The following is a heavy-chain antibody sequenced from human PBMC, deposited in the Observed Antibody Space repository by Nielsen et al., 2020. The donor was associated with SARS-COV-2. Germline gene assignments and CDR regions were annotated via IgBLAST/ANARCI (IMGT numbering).Heavy chain of an antibody. V-gene: IGHV3-30*18. D-gene: IGHD3-10*01. CDR2: ISYDGSNK. J-gene: IGHJ4*02. CDR1: GFTFSSYG. Sequence: GESLKISCAASGFTFSSYGMHWVRQAPGKGLEWVAVISYDGSNKYYADSVKGRFTISRDNSKNTLYLQMNSLRAEDTALYYCAKDSSDYYGSGTTTGYWGQGTLVTVSS. CDR3: AKDSSDYYGSGTTTGY.